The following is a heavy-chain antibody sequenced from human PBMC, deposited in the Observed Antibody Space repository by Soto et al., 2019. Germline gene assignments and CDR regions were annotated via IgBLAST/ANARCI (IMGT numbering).Heavy chain of an antibody. CDR2: IYTSGST. Sequence: QVQLQESGPGLVKPSETLSLTCTVSGGSISSYYWSWIRQPAGKGLEWIGRIYTSGSTNYNPSLKSRVTMSVDTSKNQFSLKLSSVTAADTAVYYCARDATSIWFGELELNYYYYGMDVWGQGTTVTVSS. V-gene: IGHV4-4*07. J-gene: IGHJ6*02. CDR1: GGSISSYY. CDR3: ARDATSIWFGELELNYYYYGMDV. D-gene: IGHD3-10*01.